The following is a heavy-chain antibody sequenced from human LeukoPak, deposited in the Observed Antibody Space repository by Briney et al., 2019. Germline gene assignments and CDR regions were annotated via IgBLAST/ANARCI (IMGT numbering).Heavy chain of an antibody. CDR1: GYTFTGYY. Sequence: ASVKVSCKASGYTFTGYYMHWVRQAPGQGLEWMGRINPSSGGTNYAQKFQGRVTMTRDTSISTAYMELSRLRSDDTAVYYCARERGYCSGGSCPGAFDIWGQGTMVAVSS. CDR2: INPSSGGT. CDR3: ARERGYCSGGSCPGAFDI. J-gene: IGHJ3*02. D-gene: IGHD2-15*01. V-gene: IGHV1-2*06.